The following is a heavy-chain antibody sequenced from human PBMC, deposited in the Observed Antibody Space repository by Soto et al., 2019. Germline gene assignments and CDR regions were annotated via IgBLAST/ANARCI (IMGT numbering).Heavy chain of an antibody. D-gene: IGHD1-26*01. V-gene: IGHV4-30-2*01. CDR3: ARGGGGSYYGLWVY. CDR1: GGSISSGGYS. Sequence: GPGPTTPSETLSLTCAVSGGSISSGGYSWSWIRQPPGKGLEWIGYIYHSGSTYYNQSLKSRVTISVDRSKNHFSLKLSFVTAADTSVYYCARGGGGSYYGLWVYWGQGTRVTVSS. J-gene: IGHJ4*02. CDR2: IYHSGST.